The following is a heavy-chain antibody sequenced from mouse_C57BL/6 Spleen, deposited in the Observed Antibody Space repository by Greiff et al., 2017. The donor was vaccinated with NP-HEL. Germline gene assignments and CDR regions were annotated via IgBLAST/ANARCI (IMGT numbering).Heavy chain of an antibody. CDR3: ARDRGGAFYAMDY. V-gene: IGHV5-4*01. CDR1: GFTFSSYA. J-gene: IGHJ4*01. D-gene: IGHD3-1*01. Sequence: EVQLVESGGGLVKPGGSLKLSCAASGFTFSSYAMSWVRQTPEKRLEWVATISDGGSYTYYPDNVKGRFTISRDNAKNNLYLQMSHLKSEDTAMYYCARDRGGAFYAMDYWGQGTSVTVSS. CDR2: ISDGGSYT.